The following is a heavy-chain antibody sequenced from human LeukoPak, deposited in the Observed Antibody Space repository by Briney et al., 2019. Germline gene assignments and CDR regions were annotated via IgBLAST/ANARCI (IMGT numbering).Heavy chain of an antibody. D-gene: IGHD3-10*01. Sequence: SETLSLTCTVSGGSISSGDSYWSWIRQPPGKGLEWIGYIYHSGSTYYNPSLKSRVTISVDTSKNQFSLKLSSVTAADTAVYYCARWEVRGVYFDYWGQGTLVTVSS. CDR2: IYHSGST. CDR1: GGSISSGDSY. J-gene: IGHJ4*02. CDR3: ARWEVRGVYFDY. V-gene: IGHV4-30-4*01.